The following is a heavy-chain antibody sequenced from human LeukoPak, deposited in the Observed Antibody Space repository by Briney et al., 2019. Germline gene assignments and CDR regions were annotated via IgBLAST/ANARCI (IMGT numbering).Heavy chain of an antibody. J-gene: IGHJ4*02. CDR1: GFTFNSYI. CDR2: ISSNSTYI. D-gene: IGHD3-10*01. CDR3: AQVFSMVRGHIDY. Sequence: GGSLRLSCAASGFTFNSYIMNWVRQAPGKGLEWVSSISSNSTYIYYADSLEGRFSISRDNAKNSLYLQMNSLRAEDTAVYYCAQVFSMVRGHIDYWGQGTLVTVSS. V-gene: IGHV3-21*01.